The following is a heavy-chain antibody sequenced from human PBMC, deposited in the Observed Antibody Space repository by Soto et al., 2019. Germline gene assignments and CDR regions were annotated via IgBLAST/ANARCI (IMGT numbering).Heavy chain of an antibody. Sequence: QVQLVQSGAEVKKSGSSVKVSCKASGGTFSSYAISWVRQAPGQGLEWMGGIIPIFGTANYAQKFQGRVTITADESTSTAYMELSSLRSEDTAVYYCARVVDVVGEYYFDYWGQGTLVTVSS. J-gene: IGHJ4*02. D-gene: IGHD2-21*01. CDR1: GGTFSSYA. CDR2: IIPIFGTA. CDR3: ARVVDVVGEYYFDY. V-gene: IGHV1-69*01.